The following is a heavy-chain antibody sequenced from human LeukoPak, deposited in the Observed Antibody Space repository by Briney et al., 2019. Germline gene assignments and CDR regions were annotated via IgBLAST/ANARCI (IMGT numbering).Heavy chain of an antibody. CDR1: GFTFSSYA. D-gene: IGHD3-10*01. J-gene: IGHJ4*02. Sequence: GGSLRLSCAASGFTFSSYAMSWVRQAPGKGLEWVSLISGSGISTYYADSVKGRSTISRDNSKNMLYLQMNSLRAEDTAVYYCAKDYYGSGRSPYFDYWGQGTLVTVSS. CDR2: ISGSGIST. CDR3: AKDYYGSGRSPYFDY. V-gene: IGHV3-23*01.